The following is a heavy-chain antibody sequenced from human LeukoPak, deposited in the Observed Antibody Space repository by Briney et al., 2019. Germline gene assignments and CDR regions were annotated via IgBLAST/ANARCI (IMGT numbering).Heavy chain of an antibody. CDR1: GGSFSGYY. CDR3: ARYSIAAAGREYYFDY. CDR2: INHSGST. V-gene: IGHV4-34*01. D-gene: IGHD6-13*01. Sequence: SETLSLTCAVYGGSFSGYYWSWIRQPPGKGLEWIGEINHSGSTNYNPSLKSRVTISVDTSKNQFSLKLSSVTAADTAVYYCARYSIAAAGREYYFDYWGQGTLVTVSS. J-gene: IGHJ4*02.